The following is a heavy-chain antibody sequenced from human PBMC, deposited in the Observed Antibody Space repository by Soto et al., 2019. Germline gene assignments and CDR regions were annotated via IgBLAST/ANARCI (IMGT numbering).Heavy chain of an antibody. Sequence: EVEVVESGGGLVQPGGSPRLSCVASGFTFTNYWMTWVRQAPGKGLEWVANINQDGSERTHVDSVKGRFTTSIDSSRTTVYLQMRDLRPEDTALYFCATWHLREHAYDIWGQGTMVTVSS. CDR1: GFTFTNYW. CDR3: ATWHLREHAYDI. J-gene: IGHJ3*02. D-gene: IGHD5-12*01. CDR2: INQDGSER. V-gene: IGHV3-7*03.